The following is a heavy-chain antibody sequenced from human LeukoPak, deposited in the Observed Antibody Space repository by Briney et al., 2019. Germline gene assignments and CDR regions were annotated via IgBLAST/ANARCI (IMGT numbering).Heavy chain of an antibody. D-gene: IGHD3-22*01. CDR2: IYYSGST. Sequence: TSETLSLTCTVSGGSISSGGYYWSWIRQHPGKGLEWIGYIYYSGSTYYNPSLKSRVTISVDTSKNQFSLKLSSVTAADTAVYYCARELSSGYYYGPSYNWFDPWGQGTLVTASS. J-gene: IGHJ5*02. CDR3: ARELSSGYYYGPSYNWFDP. CDR1: GGSISSGGYY. V-gene: IGHV4-31*03.